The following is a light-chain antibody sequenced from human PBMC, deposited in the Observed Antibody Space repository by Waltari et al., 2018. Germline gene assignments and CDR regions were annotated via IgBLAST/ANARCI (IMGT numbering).Light chain of an antibody. CDR3: QQYYSSPAT. CDR1: QSISSY. J-gene: IGKJ1*01. Sequence: AIRITQSPSSLSASTGDRVTIPCRASQSISSYLAWYQQKPGKAPKVLIYAASTYQSGVPSRFSGSGSGTDFTLTISCLQSEDFAIYYCQQYYSSPATFGQGTKVEIK. CDR2: AAS. V-gene: IGKV1-8*01.